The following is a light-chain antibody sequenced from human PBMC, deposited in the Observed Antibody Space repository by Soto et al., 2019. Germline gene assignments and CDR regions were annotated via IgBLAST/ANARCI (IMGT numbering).Light chain of an antibody. CDR1: QGIGDT. V-gene: IGKV3-15*01. CDR2: ETS. J-gene: IGKJ4*01. CDR3: QRYNNGTLT. Sequence: VLTQSPSTLSVSPGEGVTIXXRASQGIGDTLAGDQHKPGKTPRXLRDETSARATGGPAMFSGSRSGPEFTLTINSLQSEDFAIYSCQRYNNGTLTFGGGTKVEIK.